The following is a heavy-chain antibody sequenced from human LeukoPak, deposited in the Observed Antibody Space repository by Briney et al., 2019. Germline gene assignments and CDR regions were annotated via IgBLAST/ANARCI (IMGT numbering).Heavy chain of an antibody. CDR3: ARAEGGSSLEAFDY. Sequence: PSQTLSLTCTVSGGSISSGDYYWSWIRQPPGEGLEWIGYIYYSGSTYYNPSLKSRVTISVDTSKNQFSLKLSSVTAADTAVYYCARAEGGSSLEAFDYWGQGTLVTVSS. V-gene: IGHV4-30-4*08. J-gene: IGHJ4*02. CDR2: IYYSGST. CDR1: GGSISSGDYY. D-gene: IGHD6-6*01.